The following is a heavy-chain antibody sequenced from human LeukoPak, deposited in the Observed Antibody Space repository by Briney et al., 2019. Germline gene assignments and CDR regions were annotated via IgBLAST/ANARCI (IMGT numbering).Heavy chain of an antibody. J-gene: IGHJ4*02. CDR2: MNPVSGNA. CDR3: ARAPMGTAALY. Sequence: ASVKVSCKASGYTSTNFDINWVRQAPGQGLEWMGWMNPVSGNAGSAQKFQGRVTLTRDTSISTAYMELSSLRSDDTAVYYCARAPMGTAALYWGQGTLVTVSS. D-gene: IGHD2-2*01. V-gene: IGHV1-8*01. CDR1: GYTSTNFD.